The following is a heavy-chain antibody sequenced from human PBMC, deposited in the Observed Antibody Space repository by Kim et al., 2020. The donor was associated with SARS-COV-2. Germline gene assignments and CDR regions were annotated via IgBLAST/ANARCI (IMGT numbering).Heavy chain of an antibody. V-gene: IGHV4-59*13. Sequence: SETLSPTCTVSGGSISSYYWSWIRQPPGKGLEWIGYIYYSGSTNYNPSLKSRVTISVDTSKNQFSLKLSSVTAADTAVYYCARDNPPDYSKRYYYYGMDVWGQGTTVTVSS. D-gene: IGHD4-4*01. CDR1: GGSISSYY. CDR2: IYYSGST. J-gene: IGHJ6*02. CDR3: ARDNPPDYSKRYYYYGMDV.